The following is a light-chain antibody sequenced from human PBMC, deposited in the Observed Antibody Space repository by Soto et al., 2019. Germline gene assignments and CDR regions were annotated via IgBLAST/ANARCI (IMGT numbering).Light chain of an antibody. J-gene: IGKJ5*01. V-gene: IGKV3-15*01. Sequence: EILITQSPASVSVSPGQRVTLSCRAGQGVTTHFAWYQQKSGQPPRLLIYDVSTRATGVTARFSGTGSETDLTPPISRLQSEHSAVYFCQPYNNSPFSFGPGPRLDIK. CDR1: QGVTTH. CDR2: DVS. CDR3: QPYNNSPFS.